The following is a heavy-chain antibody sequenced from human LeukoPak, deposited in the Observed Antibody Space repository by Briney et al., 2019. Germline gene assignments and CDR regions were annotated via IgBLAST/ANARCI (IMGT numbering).Heavy chain of an antibody. D-gene: IGHD1-26*01. CDR1: GGSFSGYY. Sequence: KPSETLSLTYAVYGGSFSGYYWSWIRQPLGKGLEWIGEINDSGSTNYNPSLKSRVTISVDTSKNQFSLKLSSVTAADTAVYYCARFRKLLPRAAGDYWGQGTLVTVPS. CDR3: ARFRKLLPRAAGDY. CDR2: INDSGST. V-gene: IGHV4-34*01. J-gene: IGHJ4*02.